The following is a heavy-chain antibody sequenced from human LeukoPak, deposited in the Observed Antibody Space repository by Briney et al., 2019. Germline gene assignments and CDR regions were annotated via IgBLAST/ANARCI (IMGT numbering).Heavy chain of an antibody. CDR1: GFTFSSYA. CDR2: ISYDGSNK. D-gene: IGHD3-22*01. CDR3: ARQWGDDSSGYYYPPPDC. Sequence: GGSLRLSCAASGFTFSSYAMHWVRQAPGKGLEWVAVISYDGSNKYYADSVKGRFTISRDNSKNTLYLQMNSLRAEDTAVYYCARQWGDDSSGYYYPPPDCWGQGTLVTVSS. V-gene: IGHV3-30-3*01. J-gene: IGHJ4*02.